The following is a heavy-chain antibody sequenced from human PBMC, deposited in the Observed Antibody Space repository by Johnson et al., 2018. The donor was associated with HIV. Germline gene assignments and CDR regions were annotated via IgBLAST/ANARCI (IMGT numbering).Heavy chain of an antibody. CDR3: AARGLWTYDAFDI. J-gene: IGHJ3*02. Sequence: QVQLVESGGGVVQPGRSLRLSCAASGFTFSSYAMHWVRQAPGKGLEWVAVISYDGSNKYYADSVKGRFTISRDNSKNTLYLQMNSLRAEDTAVYYCAARGLWTYDAFDIWGQGTRVTVSS. CDR2: ISYDGSNK. V-gene: IGHV3-30*04. D-gene: IGHD4/OR15-4a*01. CDR1: GFTFSSYA.